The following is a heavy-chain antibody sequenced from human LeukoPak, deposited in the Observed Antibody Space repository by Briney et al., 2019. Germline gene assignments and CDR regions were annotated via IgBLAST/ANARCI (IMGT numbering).Heavy chain of an antibody. D-gene: IGHD3-9*01. CDR2: ISYDGSNK. J-gene: IGHJ6*02. CDR1: GFTFSSYA. Sequence: GRSLRLSCAASGFTFSSYAMHWVRQAPGKGLEWVAVISYDGSNKYYADSVKGRFTISRDNSKNTLYPQMNSLRAEDTAVYYCARDKAFLTGYYLHYYYYGMDVWGQGTTVTVSS. CDR3: ARDKAFLTGYYLHYYYYGMDV. V-gene: IGHV3-30-3*01.